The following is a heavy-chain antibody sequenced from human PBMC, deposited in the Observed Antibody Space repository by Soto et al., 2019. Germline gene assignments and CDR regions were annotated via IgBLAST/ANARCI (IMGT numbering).Heavy chain of an antibody. CDR1: GYTFTSYY. CDR3: AIVYPSDTRYGYVGNNLFDP. J-gene: IGHJ5*02. V-gene: IGHV1-46*03. D-gene: IGHD5-18*01. CDR2: INPSGGST. Sequence: QVQLVQSGAEVKKPGASVKVSCKASGYTFTSYYMHWVRQAPGQGLEWMGIINPSGGSTSYAQKLQGRVTMPRATSTSTVYMEVSSLRSEDAAVYSCAIVYPSDTRYGYVGNNLFDPWGQGTLVTASS.